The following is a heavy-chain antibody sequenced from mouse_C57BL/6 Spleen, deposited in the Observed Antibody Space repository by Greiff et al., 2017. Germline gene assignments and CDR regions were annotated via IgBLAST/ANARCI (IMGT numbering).Heavy chain of an antibody. D-gene: IGHD2-4*01. CDR2: INPGSGGT. Sequence: VQLQQSGAELVRPGTSVKVSCKASGYAFTNYLIEWVKQRPGQGLEWIGVINPGSGGTNYNEKFKGKATLTADKSSSTAYMQLSSLTSEDSAVYFCARDYDYGDYAMDYWGQGTSVTVSS. V-gene: IGHV1-54*01. CDR1: GYAFTNYL. J-gene: IGHJ4*01. CDR3: ARDYDYGDYAMDY.